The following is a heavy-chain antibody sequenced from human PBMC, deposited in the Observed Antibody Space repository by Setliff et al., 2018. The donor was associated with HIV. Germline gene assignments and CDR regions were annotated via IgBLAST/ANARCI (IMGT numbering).Heavy chain of an antibody. CDR2: IDPSDFYT. CDR1: GYTFTSYW. Sequence: GESLKISCKGSGYTFTSYWIGWVRQMPGKGLEWMGRIDPSDFYTSYSPSFQGHVTISVDKSISTVYLQWNSLKASDSALYYCARLRRDCSSTGCYAGVGSWGQGTLVTVSS. J-gene: IGHJ4*02. CDR3: ARLRRDCSSTGCYAGVGS. D-gene: IGHD2-2*01. V-gene: IGHV5-10-1*01.